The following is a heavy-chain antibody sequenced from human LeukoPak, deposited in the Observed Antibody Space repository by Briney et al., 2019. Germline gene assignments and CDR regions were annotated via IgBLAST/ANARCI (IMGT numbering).Heavy chain of an antibody. CDR1: GFTVSSNY. D-gene: IGHD4-11*01. CDR2: IYSGGST. CDR3: ARELLTYSNHKLGHYMDV. V-gene: IGHV3-53*01. Sequence: TGGSLRLSCAASGFTVSSNYMSWVRQAPGKGLEWVSVIYSGGSTYYADSVKGRFAISRDNSKNMLYLQMNSLRAEDTALYFCARELLTYSNHKLGHYMDVWGKGTTVTVSS. J-gene: IGHJ6*03.